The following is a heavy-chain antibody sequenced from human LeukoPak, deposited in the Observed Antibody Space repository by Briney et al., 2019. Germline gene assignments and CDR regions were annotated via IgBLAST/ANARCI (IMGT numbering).Heavy chain of an antibody. CDR2: IYYSGST. J-gene: IGHJ5*02. CDR3: ARDGLVHSEYNWFDP. D-gene: IGHD6-19*01. Sequence: SETLSLTCTVSGGSISSYYWSWIRQPPGKGLEWIGYIYYSGSTNYNPSLKSRVTISVDTSKNQFSLKLSSVTAADTAVYYCARDGLVHSEYNWFDPWGQGTLVTDSS. V-gene: IGHV4-59*01. CDR1: GGSISSYY.